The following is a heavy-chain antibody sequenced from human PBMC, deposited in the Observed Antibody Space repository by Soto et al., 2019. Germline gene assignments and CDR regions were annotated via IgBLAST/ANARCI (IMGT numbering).Heavy chain of an antibody. Sequence: QVQLQQWGAGLLKPSETLSLTCAVYGGSFSGYYWSWIHQPPGKGLEWIGEINHSGSTNYNPSLKSRVTISVDTSKNQFSLKLSSVTAADTAVYYCARGARGTIFGVVIKREYYFDYWGQGTLVTVSS. V-gene: IGHV4-34*01. CDR3: ARGARGTIFGVVIKREYYFDY. J-gene: IGHJ4*02. CDR2: INHSGST. D-gene: IGHD3-3*01. CDR1: GGSFSGYY.